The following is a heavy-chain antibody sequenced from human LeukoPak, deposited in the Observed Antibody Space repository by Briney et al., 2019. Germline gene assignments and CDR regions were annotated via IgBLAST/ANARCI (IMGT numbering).Heavy chain of an antibody. Sequence: SETLSLTCTVSGGSISSSSYYWGWIRQPPGKGLEWIGSIYYSGSTYYNPSLKSRVTISVDTSKNQFSLQLSSVTAADTAVYYCARAPATHCSTTSCYVFDMWGQGTMVTVSS. J-gene: IGHJ3*02. D-gene: IGHD2-2*01. CDR1: GGSISSSSYY. V-gene: IGHV4-39*07. CDR2: IYYSGST. CDR3: ARAPATHCSTTSCYVFDM.